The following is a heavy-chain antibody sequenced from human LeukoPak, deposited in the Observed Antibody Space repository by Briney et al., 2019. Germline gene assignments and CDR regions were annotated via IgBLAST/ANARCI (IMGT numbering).Heavy chain of an antibody. D-gene: IGHD6-19*01. CDR3: ARSRSSDWSIDTFDT. J-gene: IGHJ3*02. CDR1: GFTFSNFA. CDR2: ISNNGDET. Sequence: GGSLRLSCAASGFTFSNFAMNWVRQAPGKGMEWVSGISNNGDETYYAESVRGRLTISRDTPKNTLYLQMSSLRVEDTALYYCARSRSSDWSIDTFDTWGQGTMVTVSS. V-gene: IGHV3-23*01.